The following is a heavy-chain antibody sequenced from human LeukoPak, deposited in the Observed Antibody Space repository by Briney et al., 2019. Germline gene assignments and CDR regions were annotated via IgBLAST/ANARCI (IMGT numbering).Heavy chain of an antibody. CDR1: GGSISNYY. V-gene: IGHV4-59*01. J-gene: IGHJ4*02. D-gene: IGHD1-26*01. CDR2: IHYSGST. CDR3: ARTMVGATFYFDF. Sequence: SETLSLTCTVSGGSISNYYWSWIRQPPGKGLEWIGYIHYSGSTNYNPSLKSRVTMSVDTSKNQFSLKLSSVTAADTAVYYCARTMVGATFYFDFWGQGTLVTVSS.